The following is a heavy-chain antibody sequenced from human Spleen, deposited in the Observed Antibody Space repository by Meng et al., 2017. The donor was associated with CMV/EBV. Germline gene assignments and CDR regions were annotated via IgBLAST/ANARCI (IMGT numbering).Heavy chain of an antibody. CDR2: IYYSGST. J-gene: IGHJ6*02. D-gene: IGHD3-22*01. CDR1: DGSISSDTYY. CDR3: AITYYYDSSGYNYGMDV. V-gene: IGHV4-39*01. Sequence: SETLSLTCTVSDGSISSDTYYWSWIRQYPGKGLEWIGYIYYSGSTYYNPSLKSRVTISVDTSKNQFSLKLSSVTAADTAVYYCAITYYYDSSGYNYGMDVWGQGTTVTVSS.